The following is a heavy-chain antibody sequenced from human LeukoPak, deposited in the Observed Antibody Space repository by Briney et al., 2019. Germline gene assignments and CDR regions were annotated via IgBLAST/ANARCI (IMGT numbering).Heavy chain of an antibody. J-gene: IGHJ5*02. V-gene: IGHV4-28*05. Sequence: PSYTLSLTCAVSGYSISSSNWWAWIRQPPGKVLGWIVYIYYCGSIYYNPSLKSQDTMSVDPSKNQFSLKLTSVPAVPTAVYYCARVDTAWWFAPWGQGTLVTVSS. CDR1: GYSISSSNW. D-gene: IGHD5-18*01. CDR2: IYYCGSI. CDR3: ARVDTAWWFAP.